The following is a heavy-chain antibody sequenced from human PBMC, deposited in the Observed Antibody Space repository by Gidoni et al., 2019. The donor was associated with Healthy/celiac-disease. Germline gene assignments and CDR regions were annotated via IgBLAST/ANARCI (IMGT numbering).Heavy chain of an antibody. CDR2: IYYSGST. D-gene: IGHD2-2*03. Sequence: QVQLQESGPGLVKPSETLSLTCTVSGGSISSYYWSWIRQPPGKGLEWIGYIYYSGSTNYNPSLKSRVTISVDTSKNQFSLKLSSVTAADTAVYYCARWIWAASYNWFDPWGQGTLVTVSS. CDR3: ARWIWAASYNWFDP. CDR1: GGSISSYY. V-gene: IGHV4-59*01. J-gene: IGHJ5*02.